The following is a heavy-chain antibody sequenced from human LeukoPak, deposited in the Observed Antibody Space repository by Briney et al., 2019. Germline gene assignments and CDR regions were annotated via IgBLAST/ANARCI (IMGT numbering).Heavy chain of an antibody. V-gene: IGHV3-21*01. Sequence: GGSLRLSCAASGFTFSSYSMNWVRQAPGKGLEWVSSISSSSSYIYYADSVKGRFTISRDNAKNSLYLQMNSLRAEDTAVYYCARYRSPLRPYDAFDIWGQGTTVTVSS. CDR1: GFTFSSYS. J-gene: IGHJ3*02. CDR3: ARYRSPLRPYDAFDI. CDR2: ISSSSSYI. D-gene: IGHD3-16*02.